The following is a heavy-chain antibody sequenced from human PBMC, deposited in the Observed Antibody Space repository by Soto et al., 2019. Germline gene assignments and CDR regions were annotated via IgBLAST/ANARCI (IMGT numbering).Heavy chain of an antibody. CDR3: ARDPPYYYGSGSYSHLDY. Sequence: ASVKVSCKASGYTFTSYAMHWVRQAPGQRLEWMGWINAGNGNTKYSQKFQGRVTITRDTSASTAYMELSSLRSEDTAVYYCARDPPYYYGSGSYSHLDYWGQGTLVTVSS. CDR1: GYTFTSYA. V-gene: IGHV1-3*01. J-gene: IGHJ4*02. CDR2: INAGNGNT. D-gene: IGHD3-10*01.